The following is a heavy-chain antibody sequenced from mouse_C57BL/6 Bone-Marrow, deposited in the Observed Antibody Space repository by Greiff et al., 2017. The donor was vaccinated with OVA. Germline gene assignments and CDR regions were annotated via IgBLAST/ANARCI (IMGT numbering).Heavy chain of an antibody. CDR3: AIETAEGGFAY. Sequence: QVQLQQPGAELVKPGASVKVSCKASGYTFTSYWMHWVKQRPGQGLEWIGRIHPSDGDTNYNQKFKGKATLTVDKSSSTAYMQLNSLTSEDSAVYCGAIETAEGGFAYWGQGTMVTVSA. D-gene: IGHD3-2*02. CDR1: GYTFTSYW. CDR2: IHPSDGDT. J-gene: IGHJ3*01. V-gene: IGHV1-74*01.